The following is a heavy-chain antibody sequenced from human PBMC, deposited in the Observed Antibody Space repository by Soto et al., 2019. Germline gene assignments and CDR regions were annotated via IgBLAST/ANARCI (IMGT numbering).Heavy chain of an antibody. CDR3: ARERLAAAGRYYYYGMDV. CDR2: IKQDGSEK. V-gene: IGHV3-7*03. Sequence: GGSLRLSCAASGFTFSSYGMHWVRQSPVKGLEWVANIKQDGSEKYYVDSVKGRFTISRDNAKNSLYLQMNSLRAEDTAVYYCARERLAAAGRYYYYGMDVWGQGTTVTVSS. CDR1: GFTFSSYG. J-gene: IGHJ6*02. D-gene: IGHD6-13*01.